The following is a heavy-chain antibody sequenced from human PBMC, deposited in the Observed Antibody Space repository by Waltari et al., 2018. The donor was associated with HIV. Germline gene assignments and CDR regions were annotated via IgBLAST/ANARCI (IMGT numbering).Heavy chain of an antibody. CDR2: IWYDGSNK. CDR1: GCTFMTDG. Sequence: VQMVECGGGVVQPGRSRRLSCAAAGCTFMTDGMPRARQAPGKGRGWVAVIWYDGSNKYYSDSVKGRFTISRDNSKNTRYLQMNSLRADDTAVYYCARDSPSAYSWGGSYSRFDYWGQGTLVTVSS. V-gene: IGHV3-33*01. D-gene: IGHD1-26*01. CDR3: ARDSPSAYSWGGSYSRFDY. J-gene: IGHJ4*02.